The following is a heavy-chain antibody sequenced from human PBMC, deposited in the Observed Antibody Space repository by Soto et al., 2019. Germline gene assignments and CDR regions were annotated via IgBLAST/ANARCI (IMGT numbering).Heavy chain of an antibody. CDR3: ARAPLITGTFDY. CDR2: IWYDGSNK. Sequence: PGGSLRLSCAASGFTFSSYGMHWVRQAPGKGLEWVAVIWYDGSNKYYADSVKGRFTISRDNSKNTLYLQMNSLRAEDTAVYYCARAPLITGTFDYWGQGTLVTVSS. D-gene: IGHD1-20*01. V-gene: IGHV3-33*01. J-gene: IGHJ4*02. CDR1: GFTFSSYG.